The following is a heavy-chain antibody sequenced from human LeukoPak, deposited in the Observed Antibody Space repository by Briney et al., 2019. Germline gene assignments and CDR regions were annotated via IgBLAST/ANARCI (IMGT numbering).Heavy chain of an antibody. D-gene: IGHD6-19*01. CDR3: ASGISSGWYDY. Sequence: SETLSLTCTVSGGSISGYYWSWIRQPPGKGLEWIGYIYYSGSTNYNPSLKSRVTISVDTSKNQFSLKLSSVTAADTAVYYCASGISSGWYDYWGQGTLVTVSS. V-gene: IGHV4-59*01. CDR1: GGSISGYY. CDR2: IYYSGST. J-gene: IGHJ4*02.